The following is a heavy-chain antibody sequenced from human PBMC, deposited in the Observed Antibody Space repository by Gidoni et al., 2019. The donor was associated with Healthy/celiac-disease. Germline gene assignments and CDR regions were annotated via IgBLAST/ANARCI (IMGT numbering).Heavy chain of an antibody. Sequence: QVQLVASGGGVVQPGRSLSLSCAASGFTFSSYGMHWVRQAPGKGLEWVAVISYDGSNKYYADSVKGRFTISRDNSKNTLYLQMNSLRAEDTAVYYCARPTVDTAMVYGMDVWGQGTTVTVSS. J-gene: IGHJ6*02. CDR1: GFTFSSYG. D-gene: IGHD5-18*01. CDR3: ARPTVDTAMVYGMDV. V-gene: IGHV3-30*03. CDR2: ISYDGSNK.